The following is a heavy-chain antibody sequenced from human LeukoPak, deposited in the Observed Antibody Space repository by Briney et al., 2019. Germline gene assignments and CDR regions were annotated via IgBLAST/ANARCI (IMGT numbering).Heavy chain of an antibody. CDR1: GGSISSGSYY. CDR3: ATDNYYYYGMDV. Sequence: SETLSLTCTVSGGSISSGSYYWNWIRQPAGKGLEWIGRIYTSGSTNYNPSLKSRVTISVDTSKNQFSLKLSSVTAADTALYYCATDNYYYYGMDVWGQGTTVTVSS. J-gene: IGHJ6*02. CDR2: IYTSGST. V-gene: IGHV4-61*02.